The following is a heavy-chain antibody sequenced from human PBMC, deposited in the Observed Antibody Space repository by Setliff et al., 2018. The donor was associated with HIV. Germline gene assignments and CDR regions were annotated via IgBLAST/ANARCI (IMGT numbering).Heavy chain of an antibody. V-gene: IGHV1-69-2*01. D-gene: IGHD3-16*01. CDR3: AAGPLSWGQYF. J-gene: IGHJ4*01. CDR2: RYPRGDGT. CDR1: GYTFTDRY. Sequence: ASVKVSCKASGYTFTDRYITWFQQAPGKGFEWMGRRYPRGDGTIYAERFRGRLTLSADMSTNTGYMELDNLKSEDTAMYFCAAGPLSWGQYFWGRGTLVTVSS.